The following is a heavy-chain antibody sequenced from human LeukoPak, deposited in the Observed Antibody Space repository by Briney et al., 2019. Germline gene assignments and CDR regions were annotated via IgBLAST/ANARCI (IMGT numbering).Heavy chain of an antibody. CDR1: GYTFTGYY. V-gene: IGHV1-2*04. D-gene: IGHD3-10*01. J-gene: IGHJ6*02. CDR3: ARGGLWFGSRRLYYYGMDV. CDR2: IDPNSGGT. Sequence: GASVKVSCKASGYTFTGYYMHWVRQAPGQGLEWMGWIDPNSGGTNYAQKFQGWATMTRDTSISTAYMELSRLRSDDTAVYYCARGGLWFGSRRLYYYGMDVWGQGTTVTVSS.